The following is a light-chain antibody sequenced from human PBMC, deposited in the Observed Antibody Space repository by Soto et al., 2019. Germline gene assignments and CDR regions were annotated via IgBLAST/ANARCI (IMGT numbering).Light chain of an antibody. CDR1: SSDIGGYNY. Sequence: QSALTQPASVSGSPGQSITISCTGTSSDIGGYNYVSWYQQHPGTAPKLLIYDVTFRPSGVSNRFSGSKSGNTASLTISGLQAEDEADYYCSSHTTSGTLVVFGGGTKVTVL. CDR3: SSHTTSGTLVV. J-gene: IGLJ2*01. V-gene: IGLV2-14*01. CDR2: DVT.